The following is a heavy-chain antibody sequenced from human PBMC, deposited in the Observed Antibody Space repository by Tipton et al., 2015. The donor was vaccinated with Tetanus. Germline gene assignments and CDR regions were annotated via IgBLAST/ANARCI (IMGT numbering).Heavy chain of an antibody. CDR3: AREHGITWGEMGYYYGMGV. D-gene: IGHD3-16*01. Sequence: TLSLTCTVSGASISSNTYYWGWIRQPPGKGLEWIASVSYSGSTYYNPSLKSRFTISVDTSKNQFSLRLSSVTAADTAVYYCAREHGITWGEMGYYYGMGVWGQGTTVTVSS. CDR1: GASISSNTYY. J-gene: IGHJ6*02. V-gene: IGHV4-39*07. CDR2: VSYSGST.